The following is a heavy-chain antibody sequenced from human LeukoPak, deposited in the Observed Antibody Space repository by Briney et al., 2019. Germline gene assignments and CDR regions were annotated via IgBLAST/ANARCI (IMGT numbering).Heavy chain of an antibody. CDR3: AKDFTVGATYYNYMDV. CDR1: GFTFSNYG. D-gene: IGHD1-26*01. J-gene: IGHJ6*03. Sequence: PGGSLRLSCAASGFTFSNYGMHWVRQAPGKGLEWVAFIRFDDTSKFYADSVKGRFTIFRDNSKNMLSLQMNSLRVEDTAVYYRAKDFTVGATYYNYMDVWGKGTTVSVSS. V-gene: IGHV3-30*02. CDR2: IRFDDTSK.